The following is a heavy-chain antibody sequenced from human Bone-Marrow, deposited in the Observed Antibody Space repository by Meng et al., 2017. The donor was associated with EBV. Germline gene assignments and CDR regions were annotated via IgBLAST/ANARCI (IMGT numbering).Heavy chain of an antibody. CDR3: ARDTCSGGDCYRNPRDY. Sequence: QVQLLQSGAEVKKPGASVMVSCKALGYAFINYGINWVRQAPGQGLEWMGWISIYNGNTNSAQKYQGRVTMTTDTSTSTAYMEMRSLRSDDTAVYYCARDTCSGGDCYRNPRDYWGQGTLVTVSA. CDR1: GYAFINYG. J-gene: IGHJ4*02. D-gene: IGHD2-21*02. CDR2: ISIYNGNT. V-gene: IGHV1-18*01.